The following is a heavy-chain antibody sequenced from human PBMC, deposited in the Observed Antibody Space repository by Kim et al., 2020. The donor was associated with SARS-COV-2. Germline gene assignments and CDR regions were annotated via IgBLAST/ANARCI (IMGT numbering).Heavy chain of an antibody. J-gene: IGHJ6*02. CDR1: GYSFTSYW. V-gene: IGHV5-51*01. Sequence: GESLKISCKGSGYSFTSYWIAWVRQMPGKGLEWMGIIYPGDSDTRYSPSFQGQVTIPADKPISTAYLQWSSLKASDTAMYYCARHMGHCSGGSCYSDYYNGMDVWGQGTTVTVSS. CDR2: IYPGDSDT. CDR3: ARHMGHCSGGSCYSDYYNGMDV. D-gene: IGHD2-15*01.